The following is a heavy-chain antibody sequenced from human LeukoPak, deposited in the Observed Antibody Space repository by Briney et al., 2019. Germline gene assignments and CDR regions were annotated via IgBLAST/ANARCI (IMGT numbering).Heavy chain of an antibody. D-gene: IGHD2-2*02. CDR1: GFTFSGSA. Sequence: GGSLRLSCAASGFTFSGSAMHWVRQASGKGLEWVGRIRSKANSYATAYAASVKGRFTISRDDSKNTAYLQMNSLKTEDTAVYYCTAGLYGYYFDYWGQGTLVTVSS. V-gene: IGHV3-73*01. J-gene: IGHJ4*02. CDR3: TAGLYGYYFDY. CDR2: IRSKANSYAT.